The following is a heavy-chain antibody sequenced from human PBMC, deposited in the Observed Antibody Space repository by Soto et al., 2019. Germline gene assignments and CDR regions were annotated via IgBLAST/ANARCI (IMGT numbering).Heavy chain of an antibody. J-gene: IGHJ6*02. CDR2: IYHSGST. Sequence: TSETLSLTCAVSGGSISSSNWWSWVRQPPGKGLEWIGEIYHSGSTNYNPSLKSRVTVSVDKSKNQFSLKLSSVTAADTAVYYCARDRSSSDYGMDVWGQGTTVTVSS. V-gene: IGHV4-4*02. D-gene: IGHD6-6*01. CDR3: ARDRSSSDYGMDV. CDR1: GGSISSSNW.